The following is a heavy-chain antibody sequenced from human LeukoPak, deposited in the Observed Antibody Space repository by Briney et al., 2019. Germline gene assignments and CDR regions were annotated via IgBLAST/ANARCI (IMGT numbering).Heavy chain of an antibody. V-gene: IGHV1-2*02. CDR1: GYTLTGYY. CDR2: INPNSGGT. CDR3: ARGRSTTGTFVIY. J-gene: IGHJ4*02. Sequence: ASVTVSCKASGYTLTGYYMHWVRQAPGQGLEWMGWINPNSGGTNYAQKFQGRVTMTRDTSISTAYMVLSRLRSDDTAVYYCARGRSTTGTFVIYWGQGTLVTVSS. D-gene: IGHD1-1*01.